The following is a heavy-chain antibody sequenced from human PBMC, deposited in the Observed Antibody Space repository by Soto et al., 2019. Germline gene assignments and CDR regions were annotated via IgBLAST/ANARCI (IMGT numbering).Heavy chain of an antibody. J-gene: IGHJ4*02. CDR2: INGGDDSE. Sequence: GGSLRLSCAVSGFTFRSSPMSWVRRAPGKGLEWVSGINGGDDSEHYVDSVRGRFTIIRDNSKNLLLLQMNSLRVEDTAIYYCTIDAPRRGGWWFFDCWGQGSLVTGSS. CDR1: GFTFRSSP. CDR3: TIDAPRRGGWWFFDC. V-gene: IGHV3-23*01. D-gene: IGHD2-15*01.